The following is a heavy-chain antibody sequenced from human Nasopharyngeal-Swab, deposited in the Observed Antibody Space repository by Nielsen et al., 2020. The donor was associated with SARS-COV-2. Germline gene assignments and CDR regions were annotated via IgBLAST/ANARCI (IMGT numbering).Heavy chain of an antibody. Sequence: CQAPGKGLEWIGEINHSGSTNYNPSLKSRVTISVDTSKNQFSLKLSSVTAADTAVYYCARCMTGTTGGWFDPWGQGTLVTVSS. J-gene: IGHJ5*02. CDR2: INHSGST. V-gene: IGHV4-34*01. D-gene: IGHD1-7*01. CDR3: ARCMTGTTGGWFDP.